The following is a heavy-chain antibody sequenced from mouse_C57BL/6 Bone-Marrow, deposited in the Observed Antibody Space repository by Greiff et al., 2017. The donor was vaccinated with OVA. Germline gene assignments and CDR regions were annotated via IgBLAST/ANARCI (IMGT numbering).Heavy chain of an antibody. CDR2: INPNNGGT. D-gene: IGHD2-1*01. V-gene: IGHV1-18*01. CDR3: AREGDGNSPMDY. J-gene: IGHJ4*01. CDR1: GYTFTDYN. Sequence: VQLQQSGPELLKPGASVKIPCKAPGYTFTDYNMDWVKQSHGKSLEWIGDINPNNGGTIYNQKFKGKATLTVDKSSSTAYMELSSLTSEDTAVYYCAREGDGNSPMDYWGQGTSVTVSS.